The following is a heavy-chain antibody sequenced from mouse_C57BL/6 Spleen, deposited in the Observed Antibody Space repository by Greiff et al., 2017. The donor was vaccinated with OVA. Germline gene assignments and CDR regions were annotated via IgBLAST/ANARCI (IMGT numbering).Heavy chain of an antibody. V-gene: IGHV1-50*01. CDR2: IDPSDSYT. CDR1: GYTFTSYW. Sequence: QVQLQQSGAELVKPGASVKLSCKASGYTFTSYWMQWVKQRPGQGLEWIGEIDPSDSYTNYNQKFKGKATLTVDTSSSTAYMQLSSLTSEDSAVYYCARGISGRYAMDYWGQGTSVTVSS. J-gene: IGHJ4*01. CDR3: ARGISGRYAMDY. D-gene: IGHD3-2*02.